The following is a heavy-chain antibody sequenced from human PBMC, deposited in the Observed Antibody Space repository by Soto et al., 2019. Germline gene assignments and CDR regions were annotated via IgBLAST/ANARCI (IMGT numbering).Heavy chain of an antibody. CDR2: IYYSGST. CDR1: GGSISSGGYY. J-gene: IGHJ4*02. D-gene: IGHD3-9*01. Sequence: SETLSLTCTVSGGSISSGGYYWSWIRQHPGKGLEWIGYIYYSGSTYYNPSLKSRVTISVDTSKNQFSLKLSSVTAADTAVYYCARGSVLRYFDWLSPADYWGQGTLVTVSS. V-gene: IGHV4-31*03. CDR3: ARGSVLRYFDWLSPADY.